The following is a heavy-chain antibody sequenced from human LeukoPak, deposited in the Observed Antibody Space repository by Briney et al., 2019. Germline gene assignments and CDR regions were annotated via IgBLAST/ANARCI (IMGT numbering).Heavy chain of an antibody. J-gene: IGHJ4*02. Sequence: SVTVSCKASGGTFSSYAIRWVRQAPGQGLEWMGRIIPILGIANYAQKFQGRVTITADKSTSTAYMELSSLRSEDTAVYYCARARGYGYSDYWGQGTLVTVSS. V-gene: IGHV1-69*04. CDR3: ARARGYGYSDY. D-gene: IGHD5-18*01. CDR1: GGTFSSYA. CDR2: IIPILGIA.